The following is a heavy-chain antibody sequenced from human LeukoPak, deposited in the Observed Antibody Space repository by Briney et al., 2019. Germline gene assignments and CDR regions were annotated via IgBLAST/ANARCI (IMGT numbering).Heavy chain of an antibody. CDR1: GFTFSSYS. CDR2: ISGSGGST. D-gene: IGHD5-18*01. CDR3: AKVRGYSYPSDAFDI. J-gene: IGHJ3*02. Sequence: PGGSLRLSCAASGFTFSSYSMNWVRQAPGKGLEWVSAISGSGGSTYYADSVKGRFTISRDNSKNTLYLQMNSLRAEDTAVYYCAKVRGYSYPSDAFDIWGQGTMVTVSS. V-gene: IGHV3-23*01.